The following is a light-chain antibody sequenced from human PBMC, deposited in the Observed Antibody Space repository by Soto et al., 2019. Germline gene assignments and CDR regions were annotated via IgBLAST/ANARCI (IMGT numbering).Light chain of an antibody. J-gene: IGKJ5*01. CDR1: QTVGRF. Sequence: DIVLTQSPATLSLSPGDRVTLSCRASQTVGRFLSWYQHSPGQGPRLLVYDASNRATGVPARFSGSGSETDCTRTISSLEPEDFAVYYCQQRLHWPITFGQGTRLEIK. V-gene: IGKV3-11*01. CDR3: QQRLHWPIT. CDR2: DAS.